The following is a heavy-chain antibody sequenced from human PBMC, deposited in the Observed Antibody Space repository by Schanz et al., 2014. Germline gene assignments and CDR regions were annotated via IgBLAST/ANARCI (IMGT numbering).Heavy chain of an antibody. CDR3: ARHPGSSYFDY. Sequence: QLQLQESGPGLVKPSETLSLTCTVSGGSISSSSYYWGWIRQPPGKGLEWIGSIYYSGNTYYNPSLKSRVTILVNTPKTQSPRRLTSVTAADTAVYYCARHPGSSYFDYWGQGTLVTVSS. J-gene: IGHJ4*02. CDR1: GGSISSSSYY. V-gene: IGHV4-39*01. D-gene: IGHD6-13*01. CDR2: IYYSGNT.